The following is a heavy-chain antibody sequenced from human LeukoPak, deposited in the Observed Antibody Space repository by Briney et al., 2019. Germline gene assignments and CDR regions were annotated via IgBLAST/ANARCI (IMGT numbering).Heavy chain of an antibody. CDR1: GYTFTSYY. Sequence: GASVKVSCKASGYTFTSYYMHWVRQAPGQGLEWVGIINPSGGSTSYAQKFQGRVTMTRGTSTSTVYMELSSLRSEDTAVYYCAREGLVGASSIWGQGTLVTVSS. CDR2: INPSGGST. D-gene: IGHD1-26*01. V-gene: IGHV1-46*01. CDR3: AREGLVGASSI. J-gene: IGHJ4*02.